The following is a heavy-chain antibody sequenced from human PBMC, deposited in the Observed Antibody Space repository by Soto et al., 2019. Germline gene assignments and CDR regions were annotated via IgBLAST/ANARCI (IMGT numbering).Heavy chain of an antibody. V-gene: IGHV3-74*01. D-gene: IGHD2-2*01. J-gene: IGHJ4*02. CDR2: INSDGTTT. CDR1: GFTFSSYW. CDR3: ARGLYHKYGQDY. Sequence: SLRLSCAASGFTFSSYWMHWVRQAPGKGLVWVSRINSDGTTTNFADSVKGRFTISRDNAQNTLFLQMNGLRAEDTAVYYCARGLYHKYGQDYWGRGTLVTVSS.